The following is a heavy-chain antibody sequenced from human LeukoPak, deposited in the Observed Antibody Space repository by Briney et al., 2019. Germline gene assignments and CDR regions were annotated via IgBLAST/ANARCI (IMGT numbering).Heavy chain of an antibody. J-gene: IGHJ4*02. V-gene: IGHV1-2*02. D-gene: IGHD3-10*01. CDR2: INPNSGGT. CDR3: ASWARIDVLLWFGEPSYFDY. CDR1: GYTFTGYY. Sequence: ASVKVSCKASGYTFTGYYFHWVRQAPGQGLEWMGWINPNSGGTNYAQKFQGRVTMTRDTSISTAYMELSRLRSDDTAVYYCASWARIDVLLWFGEPSYFDYWGQGTLVTVSS.